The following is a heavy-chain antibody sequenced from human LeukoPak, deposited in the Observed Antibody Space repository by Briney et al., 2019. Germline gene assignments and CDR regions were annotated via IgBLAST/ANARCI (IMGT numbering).Heavy chain of an antibody. Sequence: ASVKVSCKASGGTFSSYAISWVRQAPGQGLEWMGGIIPIFGTANYAQKFQGRVTITADKSTSTAYMELSSLRSEDTAVYYCASRYYYDSSGYSFDYWGQGTLVTVSS. CDR1: GGTFSSYA. CDR3: ASRYYYDSSGYSFDY. V-gene: IGHV1-69*06. CDR2: IIPIFGTA. D-gene: IGHD3-22*01. J-gene: IGHJ4*02.